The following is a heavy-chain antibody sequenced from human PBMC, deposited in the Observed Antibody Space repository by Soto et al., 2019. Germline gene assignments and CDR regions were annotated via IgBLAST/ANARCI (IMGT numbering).Heavy chain of an antibody. J-gene: IGHJ6*02. D-gene: IGHD3-3*01. CDR1: GVTFSSYA. V-gene: IGHV1-69*13. CDR2: IIPIFGTA. CDR3: ARDLPSIFGVVIIPYGMDV. Sequence: ASVKVSCKASGVTFSSYAISWVRQAPGQGLEWMGGIIPIFGTANYAQKFQGRVTITADESTSTAYMELSSLRSEDTAVYYCARDLPSIFGVVIIPYGMDVWGQGTTVTVSS.